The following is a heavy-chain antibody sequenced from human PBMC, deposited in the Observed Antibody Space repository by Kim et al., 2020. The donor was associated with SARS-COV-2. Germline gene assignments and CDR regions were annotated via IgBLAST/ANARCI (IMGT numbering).Heavy chain of an antibody. V-gene: IGHV3-23*03. J-gene: IGHJ4*02. CDR2: IYSGGSST. D-gene: IGHD2-15*01. CDR3: AKSWDGSGPKGISFFFDY. Sequence: GGSLRLSCAASGFTFSSYAMSWVRQAPGKGLEWVSVIYSGGSSTYYADSVKGRFTISRDNSKNTLYLQMNSLRAEDTAVYYCAKSWDGSGPKGISFFFDYWGQGTLVTVSS. CDR1: GFTFSSYA.